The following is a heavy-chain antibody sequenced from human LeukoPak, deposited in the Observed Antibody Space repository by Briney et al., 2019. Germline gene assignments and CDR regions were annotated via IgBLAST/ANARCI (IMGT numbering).Heavy chain of an antibody. J-gene: IGHJ3*02. CDR1: GYTFTGYY. D-gene: IGHD1-26*01. V-gene: IGHV1-2*02. CDR3: ARHPLWGTGAADAFDI. CDR2: INPNSGGI. Sequence: ASVKVSCKASGYTFTGYYMHWVRQAPGQGLEWMGWINPNSGGINYAQKFQGRVTMTRDTSISTAYMELSRLRSDDTAVYYCARHPLWGTGAADAFDIWGQGTMVTVSS.